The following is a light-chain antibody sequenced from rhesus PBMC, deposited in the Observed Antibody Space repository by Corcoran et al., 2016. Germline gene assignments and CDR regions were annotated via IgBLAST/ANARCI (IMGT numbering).Light chain of an antibody. CDR2: KAS. J-gene: IGKJ4*01. Sequence: DIQMTQSPSSLSASVGDRVTITCRASENVNNYLNWYQQKPGKAPKLLIYKASTLRSGVPSRFSGRGSVTDYTCTISSLQPEDVATYYCQHGYGTPRTFGGGTKVEIK. V-gene: IGKV1-74*01. CDR3: QHGYGTPRT. CDR1: ENVNNY.